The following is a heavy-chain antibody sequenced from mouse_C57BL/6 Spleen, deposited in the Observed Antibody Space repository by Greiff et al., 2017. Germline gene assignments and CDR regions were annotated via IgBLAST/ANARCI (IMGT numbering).Heavy chain of an antibody. CDR1: GYTFTSYG. Sequence: VQLQQSGAELVRPGTSVKMSCKVPGYTFTSYGISWVKQRTGQGPEWIGEIYPRCGNTYYNEKFKGKATLTADKSSSTAYMELRSLTSEDSAVYFCARGYSNYPLNYWGQGTTLTVSS. V-gene: IGHV1-81*01. CDR2: IYPRCGNT. D-gene: IGHD2-5*01. CDR3: ARGYSNYPLNY. J-gene: IGHJ2*01.